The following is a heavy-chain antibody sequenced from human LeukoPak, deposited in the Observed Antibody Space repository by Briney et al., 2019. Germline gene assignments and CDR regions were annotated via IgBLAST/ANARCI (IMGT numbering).Heavy chain of an antibody. Sequence: GESLKISCKGSGYSFTSYWIGWVRQMPGKGLEWMGIIYPGDSDTRYSPSFQGQVTISADKSISTAYLQWSSLKASDTAMYYCAREPQWELHDRYFDYWGQGTLVTVSS. CDR3: AREPQWELHDRYFDY. D-gene: IGHD1-26*01. V-gene: IGHV5-51*01. CDR2: IYPGDSDT. CDR1: GYSFTSYW. J-gene: IGHJ4*02.